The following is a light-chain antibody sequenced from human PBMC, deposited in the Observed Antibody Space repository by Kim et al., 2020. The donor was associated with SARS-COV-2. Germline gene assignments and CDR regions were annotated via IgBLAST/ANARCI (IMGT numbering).Light chain of an antibody. V-gene: IGLV3-1*01. CDR1: KLGDKY. Sequence: SYELTQPPSVSVSPGQTASITCSGDKLGDKYACWYQQKPGQSPVLVIYQDSKRPSGIPEQFSGSNSGNTATLTISGTQAMDEADYYCQAWDSSTASYVFGTGNKVTVL. J-gene: IGLJ1*01. CDR3: QAWDSSTASYV. CDR2: QDS.